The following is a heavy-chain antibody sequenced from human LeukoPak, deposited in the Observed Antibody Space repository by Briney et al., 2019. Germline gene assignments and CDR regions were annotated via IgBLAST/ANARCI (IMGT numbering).Heavy chain of an antibody. CDR2: IWYDGSNK. Sequence: GGSLRLSCAASGFTFSSYGMHWVRQAPGKGLEWVAVIWYDGSNKYYADSVKGRFTISRDNSKNTLYLQMNSLRAEDTAVYYCARVNSPFLAMGAFDIWGQGTMVTVSS. CDR1: GFTFSSYG. J-gene: IGHJ3*02. V-gene: IGHV3-33*01. D-gene: IGHD3-3*01. CDR3: ARVNSPFLAMGAFDI.